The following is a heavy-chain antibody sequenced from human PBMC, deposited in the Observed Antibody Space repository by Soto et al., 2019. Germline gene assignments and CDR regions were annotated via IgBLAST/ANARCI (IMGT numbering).Heavy chain of an antibody. CDR2: IYYSGST. Sequence: SETLSLTCTVSGASISSGGYYWSWIRQHPGKGLEWSGSIYYSGSTYYNPSLKSRVTISVDTSKNQFSLKLSSVTAADTAVYYCAAVGATFNWFDPWGQGTLVTASS. CDR3: AAVGATFNWFDP. D-gene: IGHD1-26*01. J-gene: IGHJ5*02. V-gene: IGHV4-39*01. CDR1: GASISSGGYY.